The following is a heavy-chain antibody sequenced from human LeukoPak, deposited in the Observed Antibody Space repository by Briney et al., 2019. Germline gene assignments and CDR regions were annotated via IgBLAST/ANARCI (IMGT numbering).Heavy chain of an antibody. CDR1: GFTFSDNW. V-gene: IGHV3-7*01. D-gene: IGHD1-26*01. Sequence: PGGSLRLSCAASGFTFSDNWVSWVRQAPGKGLEWVANIKGDGSEKYYVDSVKGRFTISRDNTENSLYLQMNSLRADDTATYYCARDDFSGSYCDWGQGTLVTVSS. J-gene: IGHJ4*02. CDR2: IKGDGSEK. CDR3: ARDDFSGSYCD.